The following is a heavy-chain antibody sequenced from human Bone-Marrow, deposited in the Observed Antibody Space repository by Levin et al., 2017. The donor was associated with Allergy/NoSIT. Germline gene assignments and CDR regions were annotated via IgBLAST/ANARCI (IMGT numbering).Heavy chain of an antibody. CDR2: IYYSGST. D-gene: IGHD2-15*01. Sequence: PSETLSLTCTVSGGSVSSGSYYWSWIRQPPGKGLEWIGYIYYSGSTNYNPSLKSRVTISVDTSKNQFSLKLSSVTAADTAVYYCARARFGFVVAATPHWFDPWGQGTLVTVSS. CDR3: ARARFGFVVAATPHWFDP. V-gene: IGHV4-61*01. CDR1: GGSVSSGSYY. J-gene: IGHJ5*02.